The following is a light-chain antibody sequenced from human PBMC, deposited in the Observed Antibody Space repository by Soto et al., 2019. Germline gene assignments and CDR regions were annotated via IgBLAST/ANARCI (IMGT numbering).Light chain of an antibody. Sequence: EIVMTQSPATLSVSPGEGATLSCRASQSVHSDLAWYQQKPGQAPRLLIYDASTRATGIPARFSGGGSGTEFTLTISSLQSEDFAVYYCQQYTNWPPLTFGGGTKVEI. CDR1: QSVHSD. CDR2: DAS. CDR3: QQYTNWPPLT. V-gene: IGKV3-15*01. J-gene: IGKJ4*01.